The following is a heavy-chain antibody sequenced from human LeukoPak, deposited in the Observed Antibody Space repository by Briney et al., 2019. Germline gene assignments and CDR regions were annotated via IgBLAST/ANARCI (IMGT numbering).Heavy chain of an antibody. Sequence: GASEKVSCKASGGTFSSYAISWVRQAPGQGLEWMGGIIPIFGTANYAQKFQGRVTITADKSTSTAYMELSSLRSEDTAVYYCATGYCSGGSCFLGYFQHWGQGTLVTVSS. CDR2: IIPIFGTA. J-gene: IGHJ1*01. D-gene: IGHD2-15*01. V-gene: IGHV1-69*06. CDR1: GGTFSSYA. CDR3: ATGYCSGGSCFLGYFQH.